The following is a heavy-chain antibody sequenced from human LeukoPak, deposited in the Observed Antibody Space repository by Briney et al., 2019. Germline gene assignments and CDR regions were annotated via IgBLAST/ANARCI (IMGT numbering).Heavy chain of an antibody. CDR3: ARTVYYYGSGSYYNFDY. CDR2: ISAYNGNT. CDR1: GYTFTSYG. Sequence: ASVKVSCKASGYTFTSYGISWVRQAPGQGLEWMGWISAYNGNTNYAQKLQGRVTMTTDTSTSTAYMELSRLRSDDTAVYYCARTVYYYGSGSYYNFDYWGQGTLVTVSS. V-gene: IGHV1-18*01. J-gene: IGHJ4*02. D-gene: IGHD3-10*01.